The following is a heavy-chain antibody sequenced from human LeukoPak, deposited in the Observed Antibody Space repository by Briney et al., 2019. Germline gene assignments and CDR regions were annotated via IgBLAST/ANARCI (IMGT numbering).Heavy chain of an antibody. D-gene: IGHD1-26*01. CDR2: IRSKANNHAT. Sequence: PGGSLRLSCAASGFTFSGSTMHWVRQASGKGLEWVGRIRSKANNHATAYATSVKGRFTLSRDDSKNTAYLQMNSLKTEDTAVYYCIRGAASGSYYGFDVWGQGATVTVSS. V-gene: IGHV3-73*01. CDR3: IRGAASGSYYGFDV. CDR1: GFTFSGST. J-gene: IGHJ6*02.